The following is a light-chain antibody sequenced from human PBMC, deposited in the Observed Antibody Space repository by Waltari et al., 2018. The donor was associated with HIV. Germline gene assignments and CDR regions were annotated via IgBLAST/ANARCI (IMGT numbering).Light chain of an antibody. CDR2: FNS. CDR3: QVWDSTIRHVV. Sequence: SYVLTQPPSVSVAPGAAATISCGGWNLASTSGPWYRQHPGPAPVLVIRFNSDRPSGIPDRFSGSTSGNTATLTISGVEVGDEADYYCQVWDSTIRHVVFGGGTELTVL. J-gene: IGLJ3*02. V-gene: IGLV3-21*04. CDR1: NLASTS.